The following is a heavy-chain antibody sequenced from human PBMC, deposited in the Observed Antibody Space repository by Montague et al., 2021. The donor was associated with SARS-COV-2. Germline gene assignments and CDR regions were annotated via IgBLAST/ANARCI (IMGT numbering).Heavy chain of an antibody. Sequence: TLSLTCTVSGGSISRGYYYWSWIRLPAGKGLEWIGRIYRSGSPNYXPSLESRVVLSVDTSRNQFSLNLTSVTAADTAVYYCARGSMVRGGKVYYGVDVWGQGTTVTVSS. CDR1: GGSISRGYYY. J-gene: IGHJ6*02. CDR2: IYRSGSP. V-gene: IGHV4-61*02. CDR3: ARGSMVRGGKVYYGVDV. D-gene: IGHD3-10*01.